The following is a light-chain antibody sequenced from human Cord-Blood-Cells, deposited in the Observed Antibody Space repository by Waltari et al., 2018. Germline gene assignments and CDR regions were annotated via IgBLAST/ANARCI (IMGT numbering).Light chain of an antibody. CDR2: GAS. CDR3: QQYGSSPR. V-gene: IGKV3-20*01. Sequence: EIVLTQSPATLSLSPGERANLSRSASQSVSSSYLAWYQQKPGQAPRLLIYGASSRATGIPDRFSGSGSGTDFTLTISRLEPEDFAVYYCQQYGSSPRFGGGTKVEIK. J-gene: IGKJ4*01. CDR1: QSVSSSY.